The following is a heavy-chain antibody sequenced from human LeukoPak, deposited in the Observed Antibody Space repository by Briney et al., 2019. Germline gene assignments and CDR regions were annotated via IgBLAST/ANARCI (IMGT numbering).Heavy chain of an antibody. D-gene: IGHD6-13*01. J-gene: IGHJ5*02. V-gene: IGHV1-69*01. CDR2: IIPIFGTA. CDR1: GGTFSSYA. CDR3: AIEPHYSSSWLNWFDP. Sequence: SVKVSCKASGGTFSSYAISWVRQAPGQGLEWMGGIIPIFGTANYAQKFQGRVTITADESTSTAYMELSSLRSDDTAVYYCAIEPHYSSSWLNWFDPWGQGTLVTVSS.